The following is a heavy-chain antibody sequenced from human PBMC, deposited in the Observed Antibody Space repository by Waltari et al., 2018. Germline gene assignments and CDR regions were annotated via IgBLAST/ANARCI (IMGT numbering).Heavy chain of an antibody. CDR3: ARAQYSSGWYGDYFDY. Sequence: QLQLQESGPGLVKPSETLSLTCTVSGGSISSSSYYWGWIRQPPGKGLEWIGSIYYSGSTYYNTSHKSRVSRAVDTAKNEFSLKLSSVTAADTAVYDCARAQYSSGWYGDYFDYWGQGTLVTVSS. CDR1: GGSISSSSYY. V-gene: IGHV4-39*07. CDR2: IYYSGST. D-gene: IGHD6-19*01. J-gene: IGHJ4*02.